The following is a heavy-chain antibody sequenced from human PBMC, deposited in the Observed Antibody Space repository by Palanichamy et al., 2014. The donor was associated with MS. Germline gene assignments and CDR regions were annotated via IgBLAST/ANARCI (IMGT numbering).Heavy chain of an antibody. V-gene: IGHV4-38-2*02. CDR2: IYHSGST. J-gene: IGHJ4*02. D-gene: IGHD3-22*01. CDR3: ARVSSMRYDSSGHYFDY. Sequence: QVQLQESGPGLVKPSETLSLTCTVSGYSISSGYYWGWIRQPPGKGLEWIGSIYHSGSTYYNPSLKSRVTISVDTSKNQFSLKLSSVTAADTAVYYCARVSSMRYDSSGHYFDYWGQGTLVTVSS. CDR1: GYSISSGYY.